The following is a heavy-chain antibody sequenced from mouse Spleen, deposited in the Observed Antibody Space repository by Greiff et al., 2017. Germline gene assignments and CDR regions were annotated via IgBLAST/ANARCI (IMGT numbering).Heavy chain of an antibody. Sequence: VQLKESGPELVKPGASVKMSCKASGYTFTDYNMHWVKQSHGKSLEWIGYINPNNGGTSYNQKFKGKATLTVNKSSSTAYMELRSLTSEDSAVYYCARGDYYGPFDYWGQGTTLTVSS. CDR3: ARGDYYGPFDY. V-gene: IGHV1-22*01. CDR1: GYTFTDYN. CDR2: INPNNGGT. D-gene: IGHD1-1*01. J-gene: IGHJ2*01.